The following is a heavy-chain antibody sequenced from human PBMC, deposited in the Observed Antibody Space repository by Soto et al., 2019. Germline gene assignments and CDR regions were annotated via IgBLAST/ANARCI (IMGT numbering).Heavy chain of an antibody. CDR1: GCTFSSYS. J-gene: IGHJ4*02. CDR3: AKIGTPDNYESRGYTY. CDR2: ISSSSSTI. Sequence: PGVPLRLCCAASGCTFSSYSINWVRQAPGKGQEWVSYISSSSSTIYYADSVKGRFTISRDNAKNSLQLQMNSLRAEEKTVYKSAKIGTPDNYESRGYTYGVQGSLATVSP. V-gene: IGHV3-48*01. D-gene: IGHD3-22*01.